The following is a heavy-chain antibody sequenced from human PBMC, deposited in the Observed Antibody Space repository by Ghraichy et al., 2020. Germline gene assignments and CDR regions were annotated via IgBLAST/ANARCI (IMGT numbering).Heavy chain of an antibody. CDR1: GGSISSSSYY. CDR3: ASDLMTTVITYGMDV. V-gene: IGHV4-39*01. J-gene: IGHJ6*02. Sequence: SETLSLTCTVSGGSISSSSYYWGWIRQPPGKGLEWIGSIYYSGSTFYSPSLKSRVTISVDTSKNQFSLKLSSVTAADTAVYYCASDLMTTVITYGMDVWGQGTTVTVSS. D-gene: IGHD4-17*01. CDR2: IYYSGST.